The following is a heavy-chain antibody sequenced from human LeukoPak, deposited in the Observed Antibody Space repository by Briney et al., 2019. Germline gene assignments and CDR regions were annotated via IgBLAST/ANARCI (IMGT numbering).Heavy chain of an antibody. CDR1: GGSITSGGYY. V-gene: IGHV4-31*03. CDR2: IYYSGST. J-gene: IGHJ4*02. CDR3: VRCHGSGTTPLN. Sequence: QVQLQESGPGLVKPSQTLSLTCTVSGGSITSGGYYWNWIRQHPGKGLEWIGYIYYSGSTYYNPSLQSRVTISIDTSETQFSLKLTSVTAADTAVYYCVRCHGSGTTPLNWGQGTLVTVSS. D-gene: IGHD3-10*01.